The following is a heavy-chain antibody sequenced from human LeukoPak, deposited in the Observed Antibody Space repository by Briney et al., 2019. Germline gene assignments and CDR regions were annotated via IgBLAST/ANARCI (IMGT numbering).Heavy chain of an antibody. CDR3: ARRLSSTPLYDF. J-gene: IGHJ4*02. Sequence: GESRKISCKGSGYTFTSFWIGWVRQMPGKGLEWMGIIYPGDSDTRYSSSFQGQVTISADKSISTAYLQWSSLKASDTAMYYCARRLSSTPLYDFWGQGTLVTVSS. CDR1: GYTFTSFW. CDR2: IYPGDSDT. D-gene: IGHD2-2*01. V-gene: IGHV5-51*01.